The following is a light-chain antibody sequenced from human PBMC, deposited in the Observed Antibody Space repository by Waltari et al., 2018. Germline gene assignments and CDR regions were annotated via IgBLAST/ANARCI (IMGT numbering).Light chain of an antibody. V-gene: IGKV3-20*01. CDR1: QSVSRS. Sequence: EIVLTQSPGTLSLSLGERATVSCRASQSVSRSLAWYQQKPGPAPRRLIFGASTRATGIPDRFSGSGSGTDFSLTISRLEPDDFAIYYCQHYLRLPVTFGQGTTVEI. CDR3: QHYLRLPVT. CDR2: GAS. J-gene: IGKJ1*01.